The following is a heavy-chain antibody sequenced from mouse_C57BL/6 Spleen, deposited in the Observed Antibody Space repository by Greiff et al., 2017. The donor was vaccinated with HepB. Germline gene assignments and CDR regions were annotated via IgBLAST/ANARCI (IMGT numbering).Heavy chain of an antibody. CDR3: TRNWDVKDWYFDV. J-gene: IGHJ1*03. Sequence: QVHVKQSGAELVRPGASVTLSCKASGYTFTDYEMHWVKQTPVHGLEWIGAIDPETGGTAYNQKFKGKAILTADKSSSTAYMELRSLTSEDSAVYYCTRNWDVKDWYFDVWGTGTTVTVSS. D-gene: IGHD4-1*01. V-gene: IGHV1-15*01. CDR1: GYTFTDYE. CDR2: IDPETGGT.